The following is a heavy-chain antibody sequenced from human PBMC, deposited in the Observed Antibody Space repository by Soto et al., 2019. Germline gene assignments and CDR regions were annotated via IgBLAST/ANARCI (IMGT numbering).Heavy chain of an antibody. CDR2: INPATGAA. CDR3: ARGGGVGVAGSAAFDM. Sequence: QLHLVQSGAVVKKPGASVTVSCSASGYPVTAYYMHWVRQAPGRGLEWMGGINPATGAAKYTQTSQGRVTRNRDTSTSTVFMERSGLTSEDTAVFYCARGGGVGVAGSAAFDMWGQGTLVTVSS. J-gene: IGHJ3*02. D-gene: IGHD3-3*01. CDR1: GYPVTAYY. V-gene: IGHV1-2*02.